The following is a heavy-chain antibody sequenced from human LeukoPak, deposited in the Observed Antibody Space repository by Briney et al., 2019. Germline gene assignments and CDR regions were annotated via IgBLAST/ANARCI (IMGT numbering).Heavy chain of an antibody. J-gene: IGHJ4*02. CDR3: ARQVEMATIKDY. CDR1: GYTFTSYY. Sequence: ASVTVSCKASGYTFTSYYMHWVRQAPGQGLEWMGIINPSGGSTSYAQKFQGRVTMTRDTSTSTVYMELSSLRSEDTAVYYCARQVEMATIKDYWGQGTLVTVSS. CDR2: INPSGGST. V-gene: IGHV1-46*01. D-gene: IGHD5-24*01.